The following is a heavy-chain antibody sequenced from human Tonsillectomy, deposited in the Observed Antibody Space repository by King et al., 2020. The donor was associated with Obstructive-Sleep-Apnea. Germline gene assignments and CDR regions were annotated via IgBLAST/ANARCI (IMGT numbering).Heavy chain of an antibody. D-gene: IGHD3-16*01. CDR2: INWNSGYI. CDR3: VKDRAGGVPDAFDI. Sequence: VQLVESGGGLVQPGRSLRLSCATSGFTFDDYAMHWVRQAPGKGLEWVSGINWNSGYIGYADSVKCRFTISRDNAKNSLSLQMNSLRAEDTALYYCVKDRAGGVPDAFDIWGQGTMVTVSS. V-gene: IGHV3-9*01. J-gene: IGHJ3*02. CDR1: GFTFDDYA.